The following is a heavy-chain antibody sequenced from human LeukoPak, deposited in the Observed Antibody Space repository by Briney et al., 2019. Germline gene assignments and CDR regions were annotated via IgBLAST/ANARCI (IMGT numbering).Heavy chain of an antibody. CDR3: ARALRARGVDYYYYGMDV. Sequence: SVKVSCKASGGTFSSYAISWVRQAPGQGLEWMGRIIPILGIANYAQKSQGRVTITADKSTSTAYMELSSLRSEDTAVYYCARALRARGVDYYYYGMDVWGQGTTVTVSS. J-gene: IGHJ6*02. D-gene: IGHD2-15*01. V-gene: IGHV1-69*04. CDR2: IIPILGIA. CDR1: GGTFSSYA.